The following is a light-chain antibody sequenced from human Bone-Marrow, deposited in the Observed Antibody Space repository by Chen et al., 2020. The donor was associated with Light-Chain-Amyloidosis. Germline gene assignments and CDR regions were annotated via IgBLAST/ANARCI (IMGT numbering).Light chain of an antibody. CDR1: DLPTKY. V-gene: IGLV3-25*03. Sequence: SYELTQPPSVSVSPGQTARITCSGDDLPTKYAYWYQQKPGQAPVLVIHRDTERPPGIGERFSGSSSGTTATLTMSGVQAEDEADYHCQAADSSGTYEVIFGGGTKLTVL. CDR3: QAADSSGTYEVI. J-gene: IGLJ2*01. CDR2: RDT.